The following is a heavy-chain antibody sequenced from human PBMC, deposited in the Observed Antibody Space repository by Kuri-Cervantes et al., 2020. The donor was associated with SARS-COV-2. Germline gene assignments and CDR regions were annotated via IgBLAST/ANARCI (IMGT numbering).Heavy chain of an antibody. Sequence: GESLNISFAASGFNFSRTDMHGVRQAPGKGLEWVAVISHDGKNKKCIASGKGRFTISRDNSRNTLYLHMKSLRSEDTAMYYCAKDRVGVQDFWGQGTLVTVSS. D-gene: IGHD2-21*01. CDR3: AKDRVGVQDF. J-gene: IGHJ4*02. V-gene: IGHV3-30*18. CDR1: GFNFSRTD. CDR2: ISHDGKNK.